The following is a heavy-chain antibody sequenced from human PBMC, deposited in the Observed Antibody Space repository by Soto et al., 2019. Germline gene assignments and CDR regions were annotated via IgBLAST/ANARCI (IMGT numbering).Heavy chain of an antibody. CDR3: AGDPDSHYNDSHAYSYP. V-gene: IGHV1-18*01. Sequence: ASVKVSCKASGYTFTSYGISWVRQAPGQGLEWMGWISAYNGNTNYAQKLQGRVTMTTDTSTGTAYMELRSLRSDDTAVYYCAGDPDSHYNDSHAYSYPWGQGTLVTVS. D-gene: IGHD3-22*01. J-gene: IGHJ5*02. CDR1: GYTFTSYG. CDR2: ISAYNGNT.